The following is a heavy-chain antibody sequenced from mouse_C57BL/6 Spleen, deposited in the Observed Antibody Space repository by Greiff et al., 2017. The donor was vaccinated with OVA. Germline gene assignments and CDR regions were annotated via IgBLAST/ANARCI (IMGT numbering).Heavy chain of an antibody. CDR1: GYTFTSYW. CDR2: IDPSDSET. J-gene: IGHJ4*01. V-gene: IGHV1-52*01. Sequence: QVQLQQPGAELVRPGSSVKLSCKASGYTFTSYWMHWVKQRPIQGLEWIGNIDPSDSETHYNQKFKDKATLTVDKSSSTAYMQLSSLTSEDSAVYYCAREDTTVVDAMDYWGQGTSVTVSS. D-gene: IGHD1-1*01. CDR3: AREDTTVVDAMDY.